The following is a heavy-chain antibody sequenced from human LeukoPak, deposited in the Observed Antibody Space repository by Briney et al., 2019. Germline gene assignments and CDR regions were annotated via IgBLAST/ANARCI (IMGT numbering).Heavy chain of an antibody. J-gene: IGHJ5*02. CDR2: ISWNSGSI. CDR1: GVTLDDYA. V-gene: IGHV3-9*01. CDR3: AKDGCGGNLLTYNWFDP. Sequence: GGSLRLSCAASGVTLDDYAMHWGRQAPGKGREWVAGISWNSGSIGYADSVEGRFTISRDNAKNSLYLQMNSLRAEDTALYYCAKDGCGGNLLTYNWFDPWGQGTLVTVSS. D-gene: IGHD4-23*01.